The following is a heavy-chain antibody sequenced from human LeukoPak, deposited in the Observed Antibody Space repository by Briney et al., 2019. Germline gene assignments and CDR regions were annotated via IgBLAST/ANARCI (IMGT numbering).Heavy chain of an antibody. J-gene: IGHJ6*02. CDR1: GFTFSSHW. Sequence: GRSLRLSCAASGFTFSSHWMYWVRQAPGKGLLWVSRIRSDGRDTTYADSVKGRFTISRDNAKNTLDLQMNSLRAEDTAVYYCATDMGEAGSGSYRFGLDVWGQGTTVTVSS. V-gene: IGHV3-74*01. D-gene: IGHD3-22*01. CDR2: IRSDGRDT. CDR3: ATDMGEAGSGSYRFGLDV.